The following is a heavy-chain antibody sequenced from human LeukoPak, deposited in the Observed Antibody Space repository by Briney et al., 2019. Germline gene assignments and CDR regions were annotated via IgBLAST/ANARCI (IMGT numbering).Heavy chain of an antibody. CDR3: ARARIMITFGGFIVPYYFDY. CDR2: IYYSGST. J-gene: IGHJ4*02. CDR1: GGSISSYY. D-gene: IGHD3-16*02. V-gene: IGHV4-59*01. Sequence: SETLSLTCTVSGGSISSYYWSWIRQPPGKGLEWIGYIYYSGSTNYNPSLKSRVTISVDTSKNHFSLKLSSVTAADTAVYYCARARIMITFGGFIVPYYFDYWGQGTLVTVS.